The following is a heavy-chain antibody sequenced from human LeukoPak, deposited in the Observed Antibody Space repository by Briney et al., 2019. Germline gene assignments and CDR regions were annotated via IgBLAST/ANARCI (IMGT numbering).Heavy chain of an antibody. Sequence: GGSLRLSCAASGFTFSSYWMSWVRQAPGEGLEWVSGISWNSGSIGYADSVKGRFSISRDNAKNTLYLQMDSLRAEDTAVYYCARVLDSSGFYYRNEPFDMWGQGTMVTASS. V-gene: IGHV3-74*01. CDR2: ISWNSGSI. D-gene: IGHD3-22*01. J-gene: IGHJ3*02. CDR1: GFTFSSYW. CDR3: ARVLDSSGFYYRNEPFDM.